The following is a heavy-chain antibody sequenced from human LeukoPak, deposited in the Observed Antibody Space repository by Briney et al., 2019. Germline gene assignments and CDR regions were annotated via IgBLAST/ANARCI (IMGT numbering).Heavy chain of an antibody. D-gene: IGHD4-17*01. CDR1: GFTFSNAW. CDR2: IKSKTDGGTT. Sequence: GGSLRLSCAASGFTFSNAWMSWVRQAPGKGLEWVGRIKSKTDGGTTDYAAPVKGRFTISRDDSKNTLYLQMNSLKTEDTAVYYCTTRYGDYGGLFDYWGQGTLVTVSS. V-gene: IGHV3-15*01. J-gene: IGHJ4*02. CDR3: TTRYGDYGGLFDY.